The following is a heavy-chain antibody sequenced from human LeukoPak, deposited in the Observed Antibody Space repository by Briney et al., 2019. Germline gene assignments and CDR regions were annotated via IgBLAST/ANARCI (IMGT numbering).Heavy chain of an antibody. J-gene: IGHJ4*02. CDR3: AVGSISFGDY. D-gene: IGHD3-16*01. CDR1: GYTLTALS. Sequence: GASVKVSCKVSGYTLTALSMHWVRQAPVKGLEWMGSFDPEDGETIYAQKLQGRVTMTEDTSTDTAFMELNSLRSEDTAIYYCAVGSISFGDYWGQGTLVTVSS. V-gene: IGHV1-24*01. CDR2: FDPEDGET.